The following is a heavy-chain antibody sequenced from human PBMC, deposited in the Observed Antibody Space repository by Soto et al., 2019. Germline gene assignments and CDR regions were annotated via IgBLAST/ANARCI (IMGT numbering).Heavy chain of an antibody. CDR3: ARPPGGSYIDY. Sequence: GESLKISCKGSGYRYTSYWFGWVRQMPGKGLEWMGIIYPGDSDTRYSPSFQGQVTISADKSISTAYLQWSSLKASDTAMYYWARPPGGSYIDYWGQGTLVTVSS. J-gene: IGHJ4*02. CDR1: GYRYTSYW. CDR2: IYPGDSDT. V-gene: IGHV5-51*01. D-gene: IGHD1-26*01.